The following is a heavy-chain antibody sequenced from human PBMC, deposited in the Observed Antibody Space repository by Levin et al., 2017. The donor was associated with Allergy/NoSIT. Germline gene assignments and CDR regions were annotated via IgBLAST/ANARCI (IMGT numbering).Heavy chain of an antibody. CDR3: ARGRGSPTYMDV. D-gene: IGHD5-12*01. CDR2: INPNTGGT. CDR1: GYTFTAYH. Sequence: GESLKISCKASGYTFTAYHIFWIRQAPGQGLEWMGWINPNTGGTNYAQKFQGSVTMTRDTSISTAYMELSRLRSDDTAVYYCARGRGSPTYMDVWGRGTTVTVSS. J-gene: IGHJ6*03. V-gene: IGHV1-2*02.